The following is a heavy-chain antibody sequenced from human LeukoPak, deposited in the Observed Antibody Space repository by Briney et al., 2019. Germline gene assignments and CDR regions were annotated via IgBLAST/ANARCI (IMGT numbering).Heavy chain of an antibody. Sequence: SQTLSLTCAISGDIISSNSAAWNWIRQSPSRGLEWLGRTYYRSKLYNDYAVSVKSRITINPDTSKNQFSLQLNSVTPEDTAVYYCARDHGSGWYSYLDDWGQGTLVTVSS. CDR3: ARDHGSGWYSYLDD. J-gene: IGHJ4*02. CDR1: GDIISSNSAA. D-gene: IGHD6-19*01. V-gene: IGHV6-1*01. CDR2: TYYRSKLYN.